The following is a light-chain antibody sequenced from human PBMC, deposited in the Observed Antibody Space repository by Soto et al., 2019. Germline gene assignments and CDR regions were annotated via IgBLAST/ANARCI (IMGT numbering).Light chain of an antibody. Sequence: DVQLTQSSSSLSASVVDRVIITCQASHSIANSLNWFQQKPGKAPELLISDSSHLEARVPSRFSGSRSGTDFTLTISNLQPEDFATYYCQQYGDLPLTFGGGTKVDIK. CDR3: QQYGDLPLT. V-gene: IGKV1-33*01. J-gene: IGKJ4*01. CDR2: DSS. CDR1: HSIANS.